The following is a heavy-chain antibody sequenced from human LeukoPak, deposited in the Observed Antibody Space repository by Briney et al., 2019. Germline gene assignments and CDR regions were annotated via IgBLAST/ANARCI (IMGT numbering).Heavy chain of an antibody. Sequence: PSETLSLTCTVSGGSISSSSYYWGWIRQPPGKGLEWIGSIYYSGSTYYNPSLKSRVTISVDTSKNQFSLKLSSVTAADTAVYYCARYFRWFDPWGQGTLVTVSS. D-gene: IGHD3-9*01. CDR3: ARYFRWFDP. J-gene: IGHJ5*02. CDR2: IYYSGST. CDR1: GGSISSSSYY. V-gene: IGHV4-39*07.